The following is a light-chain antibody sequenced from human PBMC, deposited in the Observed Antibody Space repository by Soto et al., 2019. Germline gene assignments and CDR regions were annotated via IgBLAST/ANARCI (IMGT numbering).Light chain of an antibody. J-gene: IGKJ1*01. CDR2: GAS. Sequence: EIVMTQSPATLSVSPGERATLSCRASQSLSINLAWYQQKPGQAPRLLIYGASTRATGIPARFSGSGSGTESTLTISSLQSEDFAVYYCQHYNNWPPWTFGQGTKVEIK. V-gene: IGKV3-15*01. CDR1: QSLSIN. CDR3: QHYNNWPPWT.